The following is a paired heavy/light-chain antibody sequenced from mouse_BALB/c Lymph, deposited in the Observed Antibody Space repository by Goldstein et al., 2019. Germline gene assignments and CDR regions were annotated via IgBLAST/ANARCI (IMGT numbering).Heavy chain of an antibody. V-gene: IGHV1S126*01. Sequence: QVQLQQSGPQLVRPGASVKISCKASGYSFTSYWMHWVKQRPGQGLEWIGMIDPSHSETRLNQKFKDKATLTVDKSSGTAYMQLSSPTSEDSAVYYCVRGYDVDYFDYWGQGTTLTVSS. J-gene: IGHJ2*01. D-gene: IGHD2-2*01. CDR1: GYSFTSYW. CDR3: VRGYDVDYFDY. CDR2: IDPSHSET.
Light chain of an antibody. CDR2: EIS. CDR1: SSVSY. J-gene: IGKJ5*01. CDR3: QQWNYPLIT. V-gene: IGKV4-86*01. Sequence: EIVLTQSPAITAASLGQKVTITCSASSSVSYMHWYQQKSGTSPKPWIYEISKLASGVPARFSGSGSGTSYSLTISSMEAEDAAIYYCQQWNYPLITFGAGTKLELK.